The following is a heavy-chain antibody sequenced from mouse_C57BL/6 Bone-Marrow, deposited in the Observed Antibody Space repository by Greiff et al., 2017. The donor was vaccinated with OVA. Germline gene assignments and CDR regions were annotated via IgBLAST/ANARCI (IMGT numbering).Heavy chain of an antibody. Sequence: QVQLQQSGAELVRPGSSVKLSCKASGYTFTSYWMDWVKQRPGQGLEWIGNIYPSDSETHYNQKFKDKATLTVDKSSSTAYMQLSSLTSEDSAVYYCARSSYEGDYYYAMDYWGQGTSVTVSS. V-gene: IGHV1-61*01. CDR2: IYPSDSET. CDR3: ARSSYEGDYYYAMDY. D-gene: IGHD2-10*01. CDR1: GYTFTSYW. J-gene: IGHJ4*01.